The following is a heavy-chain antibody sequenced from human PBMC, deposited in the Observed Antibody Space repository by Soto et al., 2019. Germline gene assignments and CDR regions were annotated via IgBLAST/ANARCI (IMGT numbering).Heavy chain of an antibody. CDR3: ARPGYYYDSSGYYPYYFDY. CDR1: GYSFTSYW. CDR2: IYPGDSDT. V-gene: IGHV5-51*01. Sequence: GESLKISCKGSGYSFTSYWIGWVRQMPGKGLEWMGIIYPGDSDTRYSPSFQGQVTISADKSISTAYLQWSSLEASDTAMYYCARPGYYYDSSGYYPYYFDYWGQGTLVTVSS. J-gene: IGHJ4*02. D-gene: IGHD3-22*01.